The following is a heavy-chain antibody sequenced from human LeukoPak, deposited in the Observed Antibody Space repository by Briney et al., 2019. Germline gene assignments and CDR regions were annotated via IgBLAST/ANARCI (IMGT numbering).Heavy chain of an antibody. Sequence: PGGSLRLSCADSGFTFSNYWMHWVRQGPGKGLVWVSRISGDGTSTSYADSVKGRFTISRDNANNSLCLQMNSLRAEDTAVYYCARPRTVTTRFAPIDYWGQGTLVTVSS. CDR3: ARPRTVTTRFAPIDY. CDR2: ISGDGTST. CDR1: GFTFSNYW. D-gene: IGHD4-17*01. V-gene: IGHV3-74*01. J-gene: IGHJ4*02.